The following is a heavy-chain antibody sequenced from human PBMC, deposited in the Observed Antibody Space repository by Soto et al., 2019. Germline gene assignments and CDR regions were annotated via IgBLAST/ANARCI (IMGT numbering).Heavy chain of an antibody. J-gene: IGHJ4*01. V-gene: IGHV1-18*01. CDR3: ARASITMVRELYYFDY. CDR2: ISAYSGNR. D-gene: IGHD3-10*01. CDR1: GYNFVGYG. Sequence: ASVKVSFKASGYNFVGYGLSWVRQAPGQGLEWMGWISAYSGNREYAQKFQGRVTMTRATSISTAYMELSRLRSDDTAVYYCARASITMVRELYYFDYWG.